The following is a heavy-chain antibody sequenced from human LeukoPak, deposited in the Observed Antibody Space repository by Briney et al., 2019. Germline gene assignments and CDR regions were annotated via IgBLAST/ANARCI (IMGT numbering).Heavy chain of an antibody. Sequence: PGGSPRLSCAASGSTFSSSGMHWVRQAPGKGLEWVAFIRYDGRSTYYADSVEGRFTISRDNSKNTLYLQMSSPRAEDTAVYYCAKGEGEYSSGWSPNWSDPWGQGTLVTVSS. CDR3: AKGEGEYSSGWSPNWSDP. CDR2: IRYDGRST. CDR1: GSTFSSSG. D-gene: IGHD6-19*01. V-gene: IGHV3-30*02. J-gene: IGHJ5*02.